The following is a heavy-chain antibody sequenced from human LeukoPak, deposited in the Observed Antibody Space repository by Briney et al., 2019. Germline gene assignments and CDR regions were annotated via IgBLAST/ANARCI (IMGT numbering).Heavy chain of an antibody. CDR2: KYYTGSA. V-gene: IGHV4-31*03. CDR1: GVSVSDGRYY. Sequence: SQTLSLTCNVSGVSVSDGRYYWTWIRQHPAKGLEWIGYKYYTGSAKYNPSLKSRLTISVDTSKNQFSLQLSSVTAADTATYYCATPYCSSISCLDVFNMWGQGTRVTFSS. D-gene: IGHD2-2*01. J-gene: IGHJ3*02. CDR3: ATPYCSSISCLDVFNM.